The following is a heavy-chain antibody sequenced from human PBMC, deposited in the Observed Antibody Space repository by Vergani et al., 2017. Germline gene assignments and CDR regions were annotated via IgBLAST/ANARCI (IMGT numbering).Heavy chain of an antibody. D-gene: IGHD3-3*01. CDR2: TNHSGST. Sequence: QVQLQQWGAGLLKPSETLSLTCAVYGGSFSGYYWSWIRQPPGKGLEWIGETNHSGSTNYNPSLKSRVTISVDTSKNQFSLKLSSVTAADTAVYYCARAGPPLRFLAYGYYYYYMDVWGKGTTVTVSS. CDR3: ARAGPPLRFLAYGYYYYYMDV. V-gene: IGHV4-34*01. J-gene: IGHJ6*03. CDR1: GGSFSGYY.